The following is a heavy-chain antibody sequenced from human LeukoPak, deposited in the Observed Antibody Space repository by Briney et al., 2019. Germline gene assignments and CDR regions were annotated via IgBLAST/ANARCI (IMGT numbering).Heavy chain of an antibody. Sequence: GPSLRLSCAASGFTFSSYWTHSVRQAPGKGLVWVSRINSDGSSTSYADSVKGRFTISRDNAKITLYLQMNRLRAEDTAVYYCASVDYYGSGSYYPYWGQGTLVTVSS. V-gene: IGHV3-74*01. D-gene: IGHD3-10*01. CDR3: ASVDYYGSGSYYPY. CDR1: GFTFSSYW. J-gene: IGHJ4*02. CDR2: INSDGSST.